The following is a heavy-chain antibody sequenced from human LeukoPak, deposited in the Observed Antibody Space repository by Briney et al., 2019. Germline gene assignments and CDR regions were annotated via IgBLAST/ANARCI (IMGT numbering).Heavy chain of an antibody. CDR3: ARDGYSYGYGAFDI. D-gene: IGHD5-18*01. CDR2: IYYSGST. J-gene: IGHJ3*02. V-gene: IGHV4-59*01. CDR1: GGSISSYY. Sequence: SETLSLTCTVSGGSISSYYWSWIRQPPGKGLEWIGYIYYSGSTYYNPSLKSRVTISVDTSKNQFSLKLSSVTTADTAVYYCARDGYSYGYGAFDIWGQGTRVSVSS.